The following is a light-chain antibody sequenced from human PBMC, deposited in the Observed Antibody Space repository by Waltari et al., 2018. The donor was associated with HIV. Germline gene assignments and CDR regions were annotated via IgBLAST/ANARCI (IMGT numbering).Light chain of an antibody. CDR2: AAS. Sequence: DIQMTQSPSSLSASVGDRVTITCRASQGLSNYLAWYQQKPGKVPKLLIYAASTLQSGVPARFSGSGSGTDVTLTISSLQPEDVATYYCQKYNSAPWTFGQGTKVEIK. CDR1: QGLSNY. CDR3: QKYNSAPWT. J-gene: IGKJ1*01. V-gene: IGKV1-27*01.